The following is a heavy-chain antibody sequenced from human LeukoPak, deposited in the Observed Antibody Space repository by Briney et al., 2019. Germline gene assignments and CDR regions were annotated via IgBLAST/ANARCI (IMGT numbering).Heavy chain of an antibody. V-gene: IGHV4-39*01. CDR2: IYYSGST. J-gene: IGHJ4*02. CDR1: GGSISSSSYY. D-gene: IGHD3-16*01. Sequence: RPSETLSLTCTVSGGSISSSSYYWGWIRQPPGKGLEWIGSIYYSGSTFYNPSLKSRVTISVDTSKNQFSLKLSSVTAADTAVHYCAEEGGDYWGQGTLVTVSS. CDR3: AEEGGDY.